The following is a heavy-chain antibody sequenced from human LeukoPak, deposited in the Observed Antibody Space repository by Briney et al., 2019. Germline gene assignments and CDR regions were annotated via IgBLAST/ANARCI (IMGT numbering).Heavy chain of an antibody. CDR1: GGSFSGYY. CDR3: ARLQRVGYFDY. CDR2: IYYSGST. Sequence: SETLSLTCAVYGGSFSGYYWSWIRQPPGKGLEWIGYIYYSGSTNYNPSLKSRVTISVDTSKNQFSLKLSSVTAADTAVYYCARLQRVGYFDYWGQGTLVTVSS. D-gene: IGHD2-15*01. J-gene: IGHJ4*02. V-gene: IGHV4-59*12.